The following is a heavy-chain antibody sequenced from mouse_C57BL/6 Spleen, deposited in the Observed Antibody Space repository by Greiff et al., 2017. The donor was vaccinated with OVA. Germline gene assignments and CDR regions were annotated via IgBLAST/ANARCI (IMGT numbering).Heavy chain of an antibody. V-gene: IGHV1-7*01. J-gene: IGHJ2*01. D-gene: IGHD1-1*01. CDR1: GYTFTSYW. Sequence: QVQLQQSGAELAKPGASVKLSCKASGYTFTSYWMHWVKQRPGQGLEWIGYINPSSGYTKYNQKFKDKATLTADKSSSTAYMQLSSLTYEDSAVYYCGLGSSYGPNYFDYWGQGTTLTVSS. CDR3: GLGSSYGPNYFDY. CDR2: INPSSGYT.